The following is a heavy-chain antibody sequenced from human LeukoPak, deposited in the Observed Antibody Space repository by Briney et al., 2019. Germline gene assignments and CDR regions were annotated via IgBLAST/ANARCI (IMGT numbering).Heavy chain of an antibody. CDR1: GGSISSSSYY. CDR2: INHSGST. V-gene: IGHV4-39*07. J-gene: IGHJ6*03. CDR3: ARGQGSIPNSSSYTRPAYYYYMDV. Sequence: PSETLSLTCTVSGGSISSSSYYWGWIRQPPGKGLEWIGEINHSGSTNYNPSLKSRVTISVDTSKNQFSLKLTSVTAADTAVYYCARGQGSIPNSSSYTRPAYYYYMDVWGKGTPVTVSS. D-gene: IGHD6-13*01.